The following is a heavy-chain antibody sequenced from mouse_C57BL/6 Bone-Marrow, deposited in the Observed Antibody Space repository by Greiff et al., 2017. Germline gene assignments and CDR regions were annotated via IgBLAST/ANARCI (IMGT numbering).Heavy chain of an antibody. J-gene: IGHJ2*01. CDR3: ERLYGSSS. CDR2: IIPSNGGT. CDR1: GYTFTSYW. D-gene: IGHD1-1*01. V-gene: IGHV1-53*01. Sequence: VQLQQPGTELVKPGASVTLSCKASGYTFTSYWLHWVKQRLGQGLEWIGNIIPSNGGTNYNEKLKSKATLTVDKSSSTAYMQLSSLTSKDSAVYYCERLYGSSSWGQGTTLTVSS.